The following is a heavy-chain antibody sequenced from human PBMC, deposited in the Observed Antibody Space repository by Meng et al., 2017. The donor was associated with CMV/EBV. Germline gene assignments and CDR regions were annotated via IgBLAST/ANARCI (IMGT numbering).Heavy chain of an antibody. CDR1: GVTFSSYG. CDR3: AMGLYYLDY. J-gene: IGHJ4*02. CDR2: IRYDGSNK. Sequence: QVQLVEYGGGVVQPGAFLRLSCAASGVTFSSYGMHWVRQATGKGLEWVAFIRYDGSNKYYADSVKGRFTISRDNSKNTLYLQMNSLRAEDTAVYYCAMGLYYLDYWGQGTLVTVSA. V-gene: IGHV3-30*02. D-gene: IGHD3-16*01.